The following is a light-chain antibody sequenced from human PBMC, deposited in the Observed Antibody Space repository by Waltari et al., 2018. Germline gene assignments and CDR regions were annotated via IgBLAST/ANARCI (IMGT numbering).Light chain of an antibody. V-gene: IGLV1-44*01. CDR3: AAWDDSLNGVV. CDR1: SSNIGRDI. J-gene: IGLJ2*01. Sequence: QSVLTQSPSASGTSGQRVTISCSGSSSNIGRDIVNWYRHLPGTAPKLLIYNNNRRPSGVPDRLSGSKSGTSASLAISGLQSEDEADYYCAAWDDSLNGVVFGGGTKLSVL. CDR2: NNN.